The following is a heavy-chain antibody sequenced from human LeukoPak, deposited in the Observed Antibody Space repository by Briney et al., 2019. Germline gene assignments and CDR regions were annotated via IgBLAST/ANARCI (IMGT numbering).Heavy chain of an antibody. CDR3: ARRPTYYDFWSGYQGAAFDI. D-gene: IGHD3-3*01. CDR2: IYYSGST. J-gene: IGHJ3*02. CDR1: GGSISSGDYY. V-gene: IGHV4-30-4*08. Sequence: SETLSLTCIVSGGSISSGDYYWSWLRHPPGKGLEWLGYIYYSGSTYYNPSRERPVSISVDTSKNQLSLKLSSVTAADTAVYYCARRPTYYDFWSGYQGAAFDIWGQGTMVTVSS.